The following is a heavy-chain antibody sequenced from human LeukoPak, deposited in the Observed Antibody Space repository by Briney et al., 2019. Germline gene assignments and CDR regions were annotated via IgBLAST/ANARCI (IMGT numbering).Heavy chain of an antibody. CDR3: ARANDFWSGYYTGGGYYFDY. Sequence: ASVKVSCKVSGYTLTELSMHWVRQAPGQGLEWMGIINPSGGSTSYAQKFQGRVTMTRDTSTSTVYMELSSLRSEDTAVYYCARANDFWSGYYTGGGYYFDYWGQGTLVTVSS. CDR1: GYTLTELS. V-gene: IGHV1-46*01. D-gene: IGHD3-3*01. J-gene: IGHJ4*02. CDR2: INPSGGST.